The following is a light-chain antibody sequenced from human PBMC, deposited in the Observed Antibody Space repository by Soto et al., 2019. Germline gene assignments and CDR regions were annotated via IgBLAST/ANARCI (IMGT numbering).Light chain of an antibody. J-gene: IGLJ2*01. CDR2: RNN. CDR1: SSNIGSNY. CDR3: AAWDDSLSGVV. V-gene: IGLV1-47*01. Sequence: QSVLTQPPSASGTPGQRVTISCSGSSSNIGSNYVFWYQHLPGTAPKLLIYRNNQRPSGVPDRCSGSKSGTSASLAISGLRSEDETDYYCAAWDDSLSGVVFGGGTKLTVL.